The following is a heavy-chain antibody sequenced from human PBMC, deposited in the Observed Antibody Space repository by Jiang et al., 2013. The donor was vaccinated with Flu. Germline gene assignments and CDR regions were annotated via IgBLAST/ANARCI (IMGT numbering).Heavy chain of an antibody. CDR2: ISYDGSNK. CDR3: AREDSSGYYSLDY. V-gene: IGHV3-30-3*01. J-gene: IGHJ4*02. CDR1: GFIFSDYY. Sequence: QLLESGGDLVRPGGSLSLSCAASGFIFSDYYMSWIRQAPGKGLEWVAVISYDGSNKYYADSVKGRFTISRDNSKNTLYLQMNSLRAEDTAVYYCAREDSSGYYSLDYWGQGTLVTVSS. D-gene: IGHD3-22*01.